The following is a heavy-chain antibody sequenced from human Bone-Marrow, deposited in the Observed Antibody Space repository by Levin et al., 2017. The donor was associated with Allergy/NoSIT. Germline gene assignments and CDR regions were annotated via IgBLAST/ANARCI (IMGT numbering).Heavy chain of an antibody. CDR1: GFTFSAYE. Sequence: LSLTCVVSGFTFSAYEMNWVRQTPGKGLQWVSYISSTGSRIYYADSVEGRFTISRDNARNSLYLQMNSLRAEDTGIYYCARDKRGNYPRTLVFDYWGQGSPVTISS. D-gene: IGHD1-26*01. J-gene: IGHJ4*02. CDR2: ISSTGSRI. V-gene: IGHV3-48*03. CDR3: ARDKRGNYPRTLVFDY.